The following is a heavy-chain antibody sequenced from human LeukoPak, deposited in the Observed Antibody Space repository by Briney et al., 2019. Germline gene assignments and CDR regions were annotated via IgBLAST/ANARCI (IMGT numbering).Heavy chain of an antibody. J-gene: IGHJ4*02. D-gene: IGHD3-22*01. CDR1: GFTFDDYG. V-gene: IGHV3-20*04. CDR2: INWNGGST. CDR3: ARENTYYYDHPIDY. Sequence: PGGSLRLCCAASGFTFDDYGMSWVRQAPGKGLEWVSGINWNGGSTGYADSVKGRFTISRDYAKNSLYLQMHSLRAEDTALYYCARENTYYYDHPIDYWGQGTLVTVSS.